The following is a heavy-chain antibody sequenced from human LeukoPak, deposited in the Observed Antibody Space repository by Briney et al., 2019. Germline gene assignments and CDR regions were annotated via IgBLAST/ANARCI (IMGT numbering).Heavy chain of an antibody. V-gene: IGHV4-34*01. CDR3: ARAATVTTAAFDI. J-gene: IGHJ3*02. D-gene: IGHD4-17*01. CDR2: INHSGST. Sequence: SETLSLTCAVYGGSFSGYYWSWIRQPPGKGLEWIGEINHSGSTNYNPSLKSRVTISVDTSKNQFSLKLSSVTAADTVVYYCARAATVTTAAFDIWGQGTMVTVSS. CDR1: GGSFSGYY.